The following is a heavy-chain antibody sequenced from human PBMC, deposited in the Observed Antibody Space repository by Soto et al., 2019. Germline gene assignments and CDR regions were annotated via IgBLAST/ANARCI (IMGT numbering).Heavy chain of an antibody. J-gene: IGHJ5*02. V-gene: IGHV3-15*01. CDR3: TTKLGYCTNGVRLTFKP. CDR1: GFTFSNAW. Sequence: PGGSLRLSCAASGFTFSNAWMSWVRQAPGKGLEWVGRIKSKTDGGTTDYAAPVKGRFTISRDDSKNTLYLQMNSLKTEDTAVYYCTTKLGYCTNGVRLTFKPWGQGTLVTVSS. CDR2: IKSKTDGGTT. D-gene: IGHD2-8*01.